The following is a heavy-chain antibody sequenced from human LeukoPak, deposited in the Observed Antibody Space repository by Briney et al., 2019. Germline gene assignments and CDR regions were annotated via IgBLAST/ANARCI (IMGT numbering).Heavy chain of an antibody. V-gene: IGHV4-34*01. CDR3: AREVVIFPDYYYYGMDV. Sequence: SETLSLTCAVYGGSFSGYYWSWIRQPPGKGLEWIGEINHSGSTNYNPSLKSRVTISVDTSKNQFSLKLSSVTAADTAVYYCAREVVIFPDYYYYGMDVWGQGTTVTVSS. D-gene: IGHD3-9*01. CDR1: GGSFSGYY. CDR2: INHSGST. J-gene: IGHJ6*02.